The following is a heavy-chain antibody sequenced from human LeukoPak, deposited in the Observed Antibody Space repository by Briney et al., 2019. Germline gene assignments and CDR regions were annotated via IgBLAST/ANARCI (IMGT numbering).Heavy chain of an antibody. D-gene: IGHD6-25*01. CDR1: GVTFSSYS. Sequence: GGSLRLSCAASGVTFSSYSMNWVRQAPGRGLEWVSYISSSSMIIYYADSLKGRFTISRDNSKNTLYLQMNSLRAEDTAVYYCARGSTERAMDVWGQGTTVTVSS. CDR3: ARGSTERAMDV. CDR2: ISSSSMII. V-gene: IGHV3-48*01. J-gene: IGHJ6*02.